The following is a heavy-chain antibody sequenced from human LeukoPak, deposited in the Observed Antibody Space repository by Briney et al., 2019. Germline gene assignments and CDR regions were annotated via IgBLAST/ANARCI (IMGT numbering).Heavy chain of an antibody. Sequence: GGSLRLSCAASGFTFDDYTMHWVRQAPEKGLEWVSLISWDGGSTYFADSVKGRFTISRDNSKNSLYLQMNSLRTEDTASYYCAKDIGLYPYTVTTGPSFDYWGQGTLVTVSS. D-gene: IGHD4-17*01. CDR3: AKDIGLYPYTVTTGPSFDY. CDR1: GFTFDDYT. V-gene: IGHV3-43*01. J-gene: IGHJ4*02. CDR2: ISWDGGST.